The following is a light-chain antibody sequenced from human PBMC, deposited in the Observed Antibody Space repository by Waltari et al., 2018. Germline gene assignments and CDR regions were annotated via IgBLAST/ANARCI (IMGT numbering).Light chain of an antibody. CDR3: QQYGSSRGIT. J-gene: IGKJ3*01. CDR1: QSVSSSY. CDR2: GAS. V-gene: IGKV3-20*01. Sequence: EIVLTQSPGTLSLSPGERATLSCRASQSVSSSYLSWYQQKPGQAPRLLIYGASSRATGIPHRFSGSGSGTDFTLTISRLEPEDFAVYYCQQYGSSRGITFGPGTKVDIK.